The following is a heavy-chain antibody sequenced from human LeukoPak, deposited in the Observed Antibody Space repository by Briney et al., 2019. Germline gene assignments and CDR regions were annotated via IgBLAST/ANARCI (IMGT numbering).Heavy chain of an antibody. V-gene: IGHV4-34*01. Sequence: PSETLSLTCTVSGGSISSYYWSWIRQPPGKGLEWIGEINHSGSTNYNPSLKSRVTISVDTSKNQFSLKLSSVTAADTAVYYCARAVTFSLDYWGQGTLVTVSS. CDR1: GGSISSYY. D-gene: IGHD3-16*01. CDR2: INHSGST. J-gene: IGHJ4*02. CDR3: ARAVTFSLDY.